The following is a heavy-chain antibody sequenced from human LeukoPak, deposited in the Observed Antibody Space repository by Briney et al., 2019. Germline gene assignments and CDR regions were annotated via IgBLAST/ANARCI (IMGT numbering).Heavy chain of an antibody. CDR1: GYTFTSYD. V-gene: IGHV1-8*01. Sequence: ASVKVSCKASGYTFTSYDINWVRQATGQGLEWMGWMNPNSGNTGYAQKFQGRVTMTRNTSISTAYMELSRLRSDDTAVYYCARDPSDYYYYYYMDVWGKGTTVTVSS. J-gene: IGHJ6*03. CDR3: ARDPSDYYYYYYMDV. CDR2: MNPNSGNT.